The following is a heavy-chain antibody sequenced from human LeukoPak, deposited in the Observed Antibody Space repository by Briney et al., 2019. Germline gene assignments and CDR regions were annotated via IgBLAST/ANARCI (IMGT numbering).Heavy chain of an antibody. CDR2: ITADGDDT. CDR3: AKDAAVTTIYYLDH. J-gene: IGHJ4*02. Sequence: GGSLRLSCAASGFTFSNYAMSWVRQAPGKGLEWVSAITADGDDTYYADSVKGRFIISRDNSKNTLSLQMNSLRDEDTALYYCAKDAAVTTIYYLDHWGQGTLVTVSS. CDR1: GFTFSNYA. D-gene: IGHD4-17*01. V-gene: IGHV3-23*01.